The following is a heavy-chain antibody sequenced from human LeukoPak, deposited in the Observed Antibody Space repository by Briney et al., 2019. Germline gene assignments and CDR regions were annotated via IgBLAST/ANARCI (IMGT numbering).Heavy chain of an antibody. V-gene: IGHV4-59*01. CDR1: GGSISSYY. CDR2: IYYSGST. Sequence: SETLSLTCTVSGGSISSYYWSWIRQPPGKGLEWIGYIYYSGSTNYNPSLKSRVTISVDTSRNQCSLKLSSVTAADTAVYYCARQNYDSSSDAFDIWGQGTMVTVSS. CDR3: ARQNYDSSSDAFDI. J-gene: IGHJ3*02. D-gene: IGHD3-22*01.